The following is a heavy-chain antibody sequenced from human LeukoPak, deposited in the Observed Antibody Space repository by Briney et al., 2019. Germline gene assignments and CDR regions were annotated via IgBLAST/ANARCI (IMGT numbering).Heavy chain of an antibody. CDR1: GFSVGSDY. CDR3: ATGDPGFA. V-gene: IGHV3-66*01. CDR2: IYSGGSK. D-gene: IGHD2-21*01. J-gene: IGHJ4*02. Sequence: RGSLRLSCAASGFSVGSDYMRWVRQAPGKGLEWVSIIYSGGSKYYADSVKGRFTISRDTSKNTVYLQMNSLRVEDTAVYYCATGDPGFAWGQTNRVTVSS.